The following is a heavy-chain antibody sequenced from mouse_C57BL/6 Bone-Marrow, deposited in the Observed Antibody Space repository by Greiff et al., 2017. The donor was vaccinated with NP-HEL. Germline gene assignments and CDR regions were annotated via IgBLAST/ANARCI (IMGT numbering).Heavy chain of an antibody. CDR1: GYTFTSYG. D-gene: IGHD1-1*01. J-gene: IGHJ2*01. CDR3: ARLYYYGSSSDY. Sequence: QVQLKQSGAELARPGASVKLSCKASGYTFTSYGISWVKQRTGQGLEWIGEIYPRSGNTYYNEKLKGKATLTADKSSSTAYMELRSLTSEDSAVYFCARLYYYGSSSDYWGQGTTLTVSS. V-gene: IGHV1-81*01. CDR2: IYPRSGNT.